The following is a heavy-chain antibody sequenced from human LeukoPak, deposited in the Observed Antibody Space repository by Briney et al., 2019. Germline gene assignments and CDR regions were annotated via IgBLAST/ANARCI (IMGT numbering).Heavy chain of an antibody. CDR3: ARDLDIVVAGAFDI. D-gene: IGHD2-15*01. CDR2: IYYSGST. V-gene: IGHV4-59*01. Sequence: SETLSLTCTVSGGSISSYYWSWIRQPPGKGLEWIGYIYYSGSTNYNPSLKSRVTISVDTSKNQFSLKLSSVTAADTAVYYCARDLDIVVAGAFDIWGQGTMVTVSS. CDR1: GGSISSYY. J-gene: IGHJ3*02.